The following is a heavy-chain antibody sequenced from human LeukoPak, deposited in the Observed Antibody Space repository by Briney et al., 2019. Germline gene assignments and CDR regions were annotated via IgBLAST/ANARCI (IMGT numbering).Heavy chain of an antibody. J-gene: IGHJ4*02. CDR3: ARDFGYGDY. CDR2: INHSGST. CDR1: GGSFSGYY. Sequence: SETLSLTCAVYGGSFSGYYWSWIRQPPGKGLEWIGEINHSGSTNYNPSLKSRVTISVDTSKNQFSLKLSSVTAADTAVYYCARDFGYGDYWGQGTLVTVSS. D-gene: IGHD3-16*01. V-gene: IGHV4-34*01.